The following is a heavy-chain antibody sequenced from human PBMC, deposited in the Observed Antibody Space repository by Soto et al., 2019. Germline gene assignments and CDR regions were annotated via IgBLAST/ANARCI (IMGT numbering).Heavy chain of an antibody. Sequence: PSETLSLTCTVSGGSISSGGYYWSWIRQHPGKGLEWIGYIYYSGSTYYNPSLKSRVTISVDTSNNQFSLKLSSVTAADTAVYYCVRTQTTIFGVVKNFDYWGQGTLVTVSS. CDR1: GGSISSGGYY. CDR2: IYYSGST. V-gene: IGHV4-31*03. D-gene: IGHD3-3*01. J-gene: IGHJ4*02. CDR3: VRTQTTIFGVVKNFDY.